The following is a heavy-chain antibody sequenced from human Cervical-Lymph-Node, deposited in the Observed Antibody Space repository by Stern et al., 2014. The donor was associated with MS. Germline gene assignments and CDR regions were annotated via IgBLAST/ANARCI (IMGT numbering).Heavy chain of an antibody. J-gene: IGHJ4*02. CDR2: IYYRGST. CDR1: GGSISSSSYY. D-gene: IGHD3-10*01. Sequence: QLQLQESGPGLVKPSETLSLTCTVSGGSISSSSYYWGWIRQPPGKGLEGIGIIYYRGSTYYTPSLKSRVTMSVDTSKTQFPLKLSSVTAADTAVYYCAGLITMVRGVITHWGQGTLVTVSS. V-gene: IGHV4-39*01. CDR3: AGLITMVRGVITH.